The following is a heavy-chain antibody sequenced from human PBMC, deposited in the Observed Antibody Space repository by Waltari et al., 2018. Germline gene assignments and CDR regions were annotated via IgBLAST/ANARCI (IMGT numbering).Heavy chain of an antibody. J-gene: IGHJ2*01. CDR2: INHSGST. V-gene: IGHV4-34*01. CDR1: GGSFSGYY. CDR3: ARAWYYYDSSGYPDWYFDL. D-gene: IGHD3-22*01. Sequence: QVQLQQWGAGLLKPSETLSLTCAVYGGSFSGYYWSWIRQPPGKGLEWIGEINHSGSTNYNPSLKSRVTISVDTSKNQFSLKLSSVTAADTAVYYCARAWYYYDSSGYPDWYFDLWGRGTLVTVSS.